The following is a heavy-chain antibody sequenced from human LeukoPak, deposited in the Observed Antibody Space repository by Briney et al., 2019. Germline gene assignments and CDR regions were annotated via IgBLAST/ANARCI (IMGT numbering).Heavy chain of an antibody. J-gene: IGHJ3*02. CDR1: GFTFGSYG. CDR2: IWYDGSNK. CDR3: AKDRPARDYGDYVFPDAFDI. V-gene: IGHV3-30*02. D-gene: IGHD4-17*01. Sequence: GGSLRLSCVASGFTFGSYGMHWVRQAPGKGLEWVAVIWYDGSNKYYADSVKGRFTISRDNSKNTLFLQMNSLRAEDTAVYYCAKDRPARDYGDYVFPDAFDIWGQGTMVTVSS.